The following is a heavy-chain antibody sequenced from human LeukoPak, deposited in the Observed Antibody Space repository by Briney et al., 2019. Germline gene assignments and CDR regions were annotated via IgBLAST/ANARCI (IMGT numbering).Heavy chain of an antibody. D-gene: IGHD5-24*01. J-gene: IGHJ5*01. CDR3: ARKRGSHWFDS. V-gene: IGHV3-7*01. Sequence: PGGSLRLSCAPSGFTLNSYWMTWVRQAPGKGLEWVANIKQDGSEKYHVDSVKGRFTISRDNAKNSLYLQMNSLRAEDTAVYYCARKRGSHWFDSWGQGTLVTVSS. CDR1: GFTLNSYW. CDR2: IKQDGSEK.